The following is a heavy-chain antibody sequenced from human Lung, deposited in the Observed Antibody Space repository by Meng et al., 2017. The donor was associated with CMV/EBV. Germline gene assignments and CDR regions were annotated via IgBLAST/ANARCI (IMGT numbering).Heavy chain of an antibody. D-gene: IGHD3-22*01. Sequence: SGFTFSSYGTHWVRQAPGKGLEWVAVISYDGSNKYYADSVKGRFTISRDNSKNTLYLQMNSLRAEDTAVYYCATPVHYDSSGYELDYWGQGTLVTVSS. CDR3: ATPVHYDSSGYELDY. CDR2: ISYDGSNK. CDR1: GFTFSSYG. V-gene: IGHV3-30*03. J-gene: IGHJ4*02.